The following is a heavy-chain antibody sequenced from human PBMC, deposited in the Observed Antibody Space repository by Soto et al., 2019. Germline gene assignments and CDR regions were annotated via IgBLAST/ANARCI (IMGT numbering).Heavy chain of an antibody. Sequence: SETLSLTCSVSRAFINSGGFYYSWIRQPPGKGLDWLGYIFHSGSTLYNPSLSGRLTLSADTSRNQLSLYLTSVTAADTAVYYCVRGGIAGHWFDPWGQGILVTVSS. J-gene: IGHJ5*02. V-gene: IGHV4-31*03. D-gene: IGHD2-15*01. CDR1: RAFINSGGFY. CDR2: IFHSGST. CDR3: VRGGIAGHWFDP.